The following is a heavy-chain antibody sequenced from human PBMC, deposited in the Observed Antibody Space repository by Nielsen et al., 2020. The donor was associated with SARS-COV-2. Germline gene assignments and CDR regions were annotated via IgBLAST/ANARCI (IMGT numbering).Heavy chain of an antibody. Sequence: GGSLGLSCAASGFSLRSSSMNWVRQAPGKGLEWVSYISSSGSTIYYADSVKGRFTISRDNAKNSLYLQMNSLRAEDTAVYYCARACGGSGYYPGWFDPWGQGTLVTVSS. CDR2: ISSSGSTI. J-gene: IGHJ5*02. CDR1: GFSLRSSS. CDR3: ARACGGSGYYPGWFDP. D-gene: IGHD3-22*01. V-gene: IGHV3-48*04.